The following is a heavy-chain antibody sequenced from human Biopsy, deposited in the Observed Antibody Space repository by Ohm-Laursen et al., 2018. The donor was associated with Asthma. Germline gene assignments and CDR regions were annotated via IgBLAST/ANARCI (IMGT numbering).Heavy chain of an antibody. CDR1: RGTLRTYA. Sequence: TVKPSCKASRGTLRTYAFNWVRQAPGQGLEWMGGIIPMYGVPNVAQKFQGRVTITADESTSTSYMEMSSLRSEDTAVYYCSRVDAIMIAGDFYFYSGFDLWGQGTTVRVSS. CDR2: IIPMYGVP. V-gene: IGHV1-69*13. CDR3: SRVDAIMIAGDFYFYSGFDL. D-gene: IGHD3-16*01. J-gene: IGHJ6*02.